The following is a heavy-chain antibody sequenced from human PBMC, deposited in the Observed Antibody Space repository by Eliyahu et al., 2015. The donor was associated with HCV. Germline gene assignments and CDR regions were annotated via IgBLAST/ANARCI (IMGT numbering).Heavy chain of an antibody. CDR1: GGTFSSYA. J-gene: IGHJ5*02. D-gene: IGHD3-22*01. CDR2: IIPIFGTA. CDR3: AREADSSGYYSYNWFDP. V-gene: IGHV1-69*01. Sequence: EVKKPGSSVKVSCKASGGTFSSYAISWVRQAPGQGLEWMGGIIPIFGTANYAQKFQGRVTITADESTSTAYMELSSLRSEDTAVYYCAREADSSGYYSYNWFDPWGQGTLVTVSS.